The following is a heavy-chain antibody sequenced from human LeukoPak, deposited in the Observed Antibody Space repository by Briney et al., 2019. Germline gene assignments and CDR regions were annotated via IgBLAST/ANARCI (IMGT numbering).Heavy chain of an antibody. V-gene: IGHV1-8*02. CDR1: GYTFTSYD. J-gene: IGHJ4*02. Sequence: ASVKVSCKASGYTFTSYDINWVRQATGQGLEWMGWMNPNSGSTGYAQKFQGRVTMTRNTSISTAYMELSSLRSEDTAVYYCARGNYYDSSGYPEGTDYWGQGTLVTVSS. CDR2: MNPNSGST. D-gene: IGHD3-22*01. CDR3: ARGNYYDSSGYPEGTDY.